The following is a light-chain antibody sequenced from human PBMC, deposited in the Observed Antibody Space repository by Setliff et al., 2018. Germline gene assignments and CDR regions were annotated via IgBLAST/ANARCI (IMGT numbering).Light chain of an antibody. CDR3: SFAYSGVGL. V-gene: IGLV7-46*01. CDR2: DTN. CDR1: TGAVTNGLY. Sequence: QAVVTQEPSLTVSPGGTVTLTCASSTGAVTNGLYPYWFQQKPGQAPRALIYDTNIRLSWTPARFSGSLLGGKAALTLSDAQPEDEADYFCSFAYSGVGLFGGGTQLTV. J-gene: IGLJ2*01.